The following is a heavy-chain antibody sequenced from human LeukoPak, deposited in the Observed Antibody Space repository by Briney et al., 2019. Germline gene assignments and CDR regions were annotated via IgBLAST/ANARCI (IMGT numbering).Heavy chain of an antibody. CDR3: ARDHSWYVFDY. Sequence: ASGKVSCQASGYTFPSYYMHWVRHAPGQGLEWMGIINPSGGSTSYAQKFQGRVTMTRDMSTSTVYMELSSLRSEDTAVYYCARDHSWYVFDYWGQGTLVTVSS. D-gene: IGHD6-13*01. V-gene: IGHV1-46*01. CDR1: GYTFPSYY. CDR2: INPSGGST. J-gene: IGHJ4*02.